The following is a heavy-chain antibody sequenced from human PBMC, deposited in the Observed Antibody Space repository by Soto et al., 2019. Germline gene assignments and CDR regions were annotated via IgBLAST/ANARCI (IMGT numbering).Heavy chain of an antibody. V-gene: IGHV3-21*01. CDR1: GFTFSTYS. J-gene: IGHJ6*03. CDR2: ISSGSTYI. CDR3: ARHRDQVYYYYYMDV. Sequence: EVQLVESGGGLVKPGGSLRLSCAASGFTFSTYSMKWVRQPPGKGLEWVSSISSGSTYIYYADSVKGRFTISRDNAKNSLYLQMNSLRAEDTAVYFCARHRDQVYYYYYMDVRGKGTTVTDSS.